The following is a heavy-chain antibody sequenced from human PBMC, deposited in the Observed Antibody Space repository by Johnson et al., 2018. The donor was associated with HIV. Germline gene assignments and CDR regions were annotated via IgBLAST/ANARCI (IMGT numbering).Heavy chain of an antibody. D-gene: IGHD2-8*02. V-gene: IGHV3-9*01. J-gene: IGHJ3*02. CDR1: GFTFDDYA. Sequence: VQLVESGGGLVQPGRSLRLSCAASGFTFDDYAMHWVRQAPGKGLEWVSGISWNSGSIGYADSVKGRFTISRDNSKNTLYLQMDSLRGEDTAVYYCGRESTGAGTAFDIWGQGTMVTVSS. CDR2: ISWNSGSI. CDR3: GRESTGAGTAFDI.